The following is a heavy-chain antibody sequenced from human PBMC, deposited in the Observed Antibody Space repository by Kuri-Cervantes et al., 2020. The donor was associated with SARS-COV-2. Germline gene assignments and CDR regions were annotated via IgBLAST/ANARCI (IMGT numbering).Heavy chain of an antibody. CDR1: GFTSSSYA. CDR3: ARGGSSGWSQLEY. D-gene: IGHD6-19*01. Sequence: TLSLTCAASGFTSSSYAMHWVRQAPGKGLEWVAVISYDGSNKYYADSVKGRFTISRDNSKNTLYLQMNSLRAEDTAVYYCARGGSSGWSQLEYWGQGTLVTVSS. V-gene: IGHV3-30*04. CDR2: ISYDGSNK. J-gene: IGHJ4*02.